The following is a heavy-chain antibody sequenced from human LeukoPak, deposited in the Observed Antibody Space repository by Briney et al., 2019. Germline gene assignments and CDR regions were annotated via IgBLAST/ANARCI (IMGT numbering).Heavy chain of an antibody. CDR3: AKLGTTNPLYFFDY. CDR1: GFTFSSYS. V-gene: IGHV3-23*01. CDR2: ISTGGTST. D-gene: IGHD1-26*01. J-gene: IGHJ4*02. Sequence: SGGYLRLSCAASGFTFSSYSMSWVRQAPGKGLEWVSAISTGGTSTYYADSVKGRFTISRDNSKNTLSLQMNNLRAEDTAVYYCAKLGTTNPLYFFDYWGQGTLVTVSS.